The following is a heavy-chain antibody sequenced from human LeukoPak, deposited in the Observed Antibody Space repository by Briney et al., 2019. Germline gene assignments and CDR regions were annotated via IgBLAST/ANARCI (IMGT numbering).Heavy chain of an antibody. CDR2: ICSGGTT. J-gene: IGHJ4*02. CDR1: GDSVSSVYY. CDR3: ARDGPWKSDC. D-gene: IGHD1-1*01. V-gene: IGHV4-38-2*02. Sequence: PSEPLSLTCTVSGDSVSSVYYWGWLRQPPGTGLEWIGSICSGGTTCYNPSLKSRVTISAVSTKNHFFLQLTSATDADTAVYFCARDGPWKSDCWGRGTLVTVSS.